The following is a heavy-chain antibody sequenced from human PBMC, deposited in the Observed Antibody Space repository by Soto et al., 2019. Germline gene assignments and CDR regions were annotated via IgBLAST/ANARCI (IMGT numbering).Heavy chain of an antibody. Sequence: SETLSLTCTLSGVSITSGAYYWTWVRQHPGKGLEWIGYVYYNGNTYFSPSLKSRLTISIDTSKNQFSLKLSSVTAADTAMYYCARARLRAVYAFDFWGQGTMVTVSS. V-gene: IGHV4-31*02. CDR2: VYYNGNT. CDR3: ARARLRAVYAFDF. CDR1: GVSITSGAYY. J-gene: IGHJ3*01. D-gene: IGHD4-17*01.